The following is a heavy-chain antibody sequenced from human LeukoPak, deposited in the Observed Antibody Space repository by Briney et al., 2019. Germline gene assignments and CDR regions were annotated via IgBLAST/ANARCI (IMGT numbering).Heavy chain of an antibody. CDR1: GVSITTYY. CDR2: IYHSGST. V-gene: IGHV4-59*13. Sequence: PSETLSLTCTVSGVSITTYYWSWIRQPPGKGLEWIGYIYHSGSTNYNPSLKSRVTISVDTSKNEFSLKLTSVTAADTAVYYCAREANYYGSGSYFEGTFDYWCQGSLVTVSS. CDR3: AREANYYGSGSYFEGTFDY. J-gene: IGHJ4*02. D-gene: IGHD3-10*01.